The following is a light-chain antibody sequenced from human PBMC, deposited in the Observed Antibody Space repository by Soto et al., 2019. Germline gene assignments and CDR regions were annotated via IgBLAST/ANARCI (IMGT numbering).Light chain of an antibody. CDR1: SSNIGSNY. CDR3: AAWDDSLSGVV. J-gene: IGLJ2*01. CDR2: RNN. Sequence: QSVLTQPPSASGTPGQRVTISCSGSSSNIGSNYVYWYQQLPGTAPKLHIYRNNQRPSGVPDRFSGSKSGTSASLAISGLRSDDEADYYCAAWDDSLSGVVFGRGTKVTVL. V-gene: IGLV1-47*01.